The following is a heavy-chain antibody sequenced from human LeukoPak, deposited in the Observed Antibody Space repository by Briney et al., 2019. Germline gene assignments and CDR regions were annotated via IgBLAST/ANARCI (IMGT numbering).Heavy chain of an antibody. Sequence: PSETLSLTCTVSGYSISSGYYWGWIRQPPGKGLEWIGSIYHSGSTYYNPSLKSRVTISVDTSKNQFSLKLSSVTAADTAVYYCASATDGYYYGSGSGNWFDPWGQGTLVTVSS. D-gene: IGHD3-10*01. CDR2: IYHSGST. CDR1: GYSISSGYY. CDR3: ASATDGYYYGSGSGNWFDP. V-gene: IGHV4-38-2*02. J-gene: IGHJ5*02.